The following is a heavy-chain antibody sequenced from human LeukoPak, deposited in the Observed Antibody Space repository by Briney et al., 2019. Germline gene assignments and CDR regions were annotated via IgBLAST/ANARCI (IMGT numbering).Heavy chain of an antibody. V-gene: IGHV3-21*01. J-gene: IGHJ4*02. Sequence: PGGSLRLSCAASGFTFSDYWMSWVRQAPGKGLEWVSSINSGSTYTYYTESVKGRFTVSRDNAKNSLFLQMNSLRAEDTAIYYCARSLTTLTYEGYWGQGTLVTVSS. CDR1: GFTFSDYW. D-gene: IGHD1-1*01. CDR3: ARSLTTLTYEGY. CDR2: INSGSTYT.